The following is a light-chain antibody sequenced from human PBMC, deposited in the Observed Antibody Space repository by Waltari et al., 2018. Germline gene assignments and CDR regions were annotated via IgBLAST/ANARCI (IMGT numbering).Light chain of an antibody. Sequence: QSILPQPPSISAAPGQRVTISCSGGSSNLRENYVSWYQQLPGTAPKLLIYENNKRPSGILDRFSGSKSGTSATLGITGLQTGDEADYYCGTWDNSLKTWVFGGGTKLTVL. V-gene: IGLV1-51*02. CDR1: SSNLRENY. J-gene: IGLJ3*02. CDR3: GTWDNSLKTWV. CDR2: ENN.